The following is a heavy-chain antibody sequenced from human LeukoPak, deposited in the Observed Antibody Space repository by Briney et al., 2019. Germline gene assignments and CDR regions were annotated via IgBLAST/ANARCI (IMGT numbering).Heavy chain of an antibody. D-gene: IGHD3-22*01. Sequence: GASVKVSCKASGYTFTSYYMHWVRQAPGQGLEWMGIINPSGGSTSYAQKFQGRVTMTRDTSTSTVYMELSSLRSEDTAVYYCVSNAYYYDSSGYRGGAFDIWGQGTMVTVSS. J-gene: IGHJ3*02. CDR1: GYTFTSYY. CDR3: VSNAYYYDSSGYRGGAFDI. V-gene: IGHV1-46*01. CDR2: INPSGGST.